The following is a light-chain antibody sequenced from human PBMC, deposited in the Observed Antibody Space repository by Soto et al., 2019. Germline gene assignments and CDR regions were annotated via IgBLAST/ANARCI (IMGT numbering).Light chain of an antibody. CDR1: QNLLDSNGYNY. V-gene: IGKV2-28*01. J-gene: IGKJ4*01. CDR3: SQGLASPFT. CDR2: LGS. Sequence: EIVLTQSPLSLPVTPGEPASISCRSSQNLLDSNGYNYLNWYLQKPGQSPQLLIYLGSNRASGVPDRFSGSGSGTDFTLTINRVEAEDVGLYFCSQGLASPFTFGGGTKVEIK.